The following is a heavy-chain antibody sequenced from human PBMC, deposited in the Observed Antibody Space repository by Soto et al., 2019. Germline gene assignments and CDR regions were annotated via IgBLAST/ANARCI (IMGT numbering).Heavy chain of an antibody. D-gene: IGHD6-13*01. CDR1: GYTFTSYG. CDR2: ISAYNGNT. Sequence: QVQLVQSGAEVKKPGASVKVSCKASGYTFTSYGISWVRQAPGQGLEWMGWISAYNGNTNYAQKLQGRVTMTTDTSPSTASLEQSSTRSDDPAVNYRAIESPGAGYCSSWRRGPPRWIDTWGQGTLVTVSS. CDR3: AIESPGAGYCSSWRRGPPRWIDT. J-gene: IGHJ5*02. V-gene: IGHV1-18*01.